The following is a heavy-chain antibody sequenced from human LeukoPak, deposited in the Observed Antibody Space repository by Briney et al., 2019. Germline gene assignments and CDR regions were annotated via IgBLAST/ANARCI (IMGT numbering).Heavy chain of an antibody. V-gene: IGHV4-34*01. Sequence: SETLSLTCAVYGGSFSGYYWSWIRQPPGKGLEWIGEINHSGSTNYNPSLKSRVTMSLDTSRDQFSLRLSSVTAADTAIYYCASRPADSTWYGVFDYWSRGTLVTVSS. CDR3: ASRPADSTWYGVFDY. CDR2: INHSGST. CDR1: GGSFSGYY. J-gene: IGHJ4*02. D-gene: IGHD6-13*01.